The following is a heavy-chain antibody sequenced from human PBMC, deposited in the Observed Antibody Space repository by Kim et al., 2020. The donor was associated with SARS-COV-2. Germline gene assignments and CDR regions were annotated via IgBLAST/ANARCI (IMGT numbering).Heavy chain of an antibody. CDR1: GYSFTSYW. D-gene: IGHD3-22*01. J-gene: IGHJ3*02. CDR3: ARTGYYDSSGYYHHGAFDI. Sequence: GESLKISCKGSGYSFTSYWISWVRQMSGKGLEWMGRIDPSDSYTNYSPSFQGHVTISADKSISTAYLQWSSLKASDTAMYYCARTGYYDSSGYYHHGAFDIWGQGTMVTVSS. CDR2: IDPSDSYT. V-gene: IGHV5-10-1*01.